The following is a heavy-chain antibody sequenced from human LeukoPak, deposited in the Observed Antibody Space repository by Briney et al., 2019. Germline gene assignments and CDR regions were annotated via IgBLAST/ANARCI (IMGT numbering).Heavy chain of an antibody. CDR2: INPNSGGT. J-gene: IGHJ4*02. V-gene: IGHV1-2*06. CDR3: ARDSRVAGDY. CDR1: GYTFTGYY. D-gene: IGHD2-15*01. Sequence: ASVKVSCKASGYTFTGYYMHWVRQAPGQELEWVGRINPNSGGTSYAQKFKGRVTMTRDTSISTAYMELSSLTSDDTAVYYCARDSRVAGDYWGQGTLVTVSS.